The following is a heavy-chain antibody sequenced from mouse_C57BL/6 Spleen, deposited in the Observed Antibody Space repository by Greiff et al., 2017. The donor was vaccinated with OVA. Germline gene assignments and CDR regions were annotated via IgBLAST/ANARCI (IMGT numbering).Heavy chain of an antibody. J-gene: IGHJ2*01. CDR1: GYTFTDYY. CDR2: INPNNGGT. D-gene: IGHD1-1*01. CDR3: ARAPIITTVVEGDY. V-gene: IGHV1-26*01. Sequence: EVQLQQSGPELVKPGASVKISCKASGYTFTDYYMNWVKQSHGKSLEWIGAINPNNGGTSYNQKFKGKATLTVDKSSSTAYMELRSLTSDDSAVYYCARAPIITTVVEGDYWGQGTTLTVSS.